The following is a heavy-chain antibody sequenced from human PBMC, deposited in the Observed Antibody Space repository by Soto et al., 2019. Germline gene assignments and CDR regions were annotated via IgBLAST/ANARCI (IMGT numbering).Heavy chain of an antibody. V-gene: IGHV1-3*01. CDR2: LNAGSGKA. CDR1: GYTFTGFP. D-gene: IGHD2-2*03. Sequence: QIQLVQSGAEVKKPGASVKVSCKASGYTFTGFPIHWVRQAPGQRLEWMGWLNAGSGKAESAQKFQGRVTINRDPSASTVYMELNSLRPEDTAVYYCARVDIVGFDYWGQGTLVTVSS. CDR3: ARVDIVGFDY. J-gene: IGHJ4*02.